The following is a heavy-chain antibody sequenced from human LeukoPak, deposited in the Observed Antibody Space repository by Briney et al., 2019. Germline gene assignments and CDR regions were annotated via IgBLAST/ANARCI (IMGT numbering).Heavy chain of an antibody. D-gene: IGHD2-15*01. V-gene: IGHV3-23*01. CDR3: AKDLVVVAAAPPADY. Sequence: GVSLRLSCAASGFTFSSYAMSWVRQAPGKGLEWVSAISGSGGSTYYADSVKGRFTISRDNSKNTLYLQMNSLRAEDTAVYYCAKDLVVVAAAPPADYWGQGTLVTVSS. CDR1: GFTFSSYA. CDR2: ISGSGGST. J-gene: IGHJ4*02.